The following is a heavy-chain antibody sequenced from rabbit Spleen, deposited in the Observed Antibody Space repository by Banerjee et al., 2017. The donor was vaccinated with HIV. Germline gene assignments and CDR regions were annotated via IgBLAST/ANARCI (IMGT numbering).Heavy chain of an antibody. V-gene: IGHV1S40*01. Sequence: QSLEESGGDLVKPGASLTLTCTASGFSFSSSDYMCWVRQAPGKGLEWIACIYGGGSGITHYASWAKGRFTISRTSSTTVTLQMTSLTAADTATYFCARAAYYAGYGYMLWGPGTLVTVS. CDR3: ARAAYYAGYGYML. CDR1: GFSFSSSDY. D-gene: IGHD6-1*01. CDR2: IYGGGSGIT. J-gene: IGHJ4*01.